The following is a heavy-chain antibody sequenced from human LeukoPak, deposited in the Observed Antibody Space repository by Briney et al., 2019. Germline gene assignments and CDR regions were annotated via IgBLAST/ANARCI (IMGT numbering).Heavy chain of an antibody. CDR2: INPNDGGT. Sequence: ASVTVSCKASGYTFTSCYVHWVRLAPGQGLEWMGLINPNDGGTSYAQKFQGRVTMTRDMSTSTVYMEVSSLRSEDTAVYYCARDLGSGWYYFDSWGQGTLVTVSS. V-gene: IGHV1-46*01. J-gene: IGHJ4*02. D-gene: IGHD6-19*01. CDR1: GYTFTSCY. CDR3: ARDLGSGWYYFDS.